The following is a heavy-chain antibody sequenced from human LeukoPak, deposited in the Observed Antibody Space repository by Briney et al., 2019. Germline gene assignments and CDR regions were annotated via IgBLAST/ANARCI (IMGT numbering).Heavy chain of an antibody. CDR1: GYTFTGDY. D-gene: IGHD3-22*01. CDR2: INPNSGVT. Sequence: ASVTVSCTASGYTFTGDYMHWVRQAPGQGLEWMGWINPNSGVTNYAPKFQGRVTMTRDTSISTAYMELSSLRSDDTAVYFCARDSAYYYDSSGYPTDAFDIWGQGTMVTVSS. CDR3: ARDSAYYYDSSGYPTDAFDI. V-gene: IGHV1-2*02. J-gene: IGHJ3*02.